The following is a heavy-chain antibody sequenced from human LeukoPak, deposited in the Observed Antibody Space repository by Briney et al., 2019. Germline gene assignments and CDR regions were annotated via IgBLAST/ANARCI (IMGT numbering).Heavy chain of an antibody. CDR1: GGSISVYY. V-gene: IGHV4-4*07. J-gene: IGHJ4*02. D-gene: IGHD5-12*01. CDR3: ARELSSGVYSENYYFDF. Sequence: SETLCLTCTVSGGSISVYYWSGIRQPAGKGLEWIEHIYTSGSTNYNPSLKSRVTMSVDMSKNQFSLKLSSVTVADTAVYYCARELSSGVYSENYYFDFWGQGTLVTVPS. CDR2: IYTSGST.